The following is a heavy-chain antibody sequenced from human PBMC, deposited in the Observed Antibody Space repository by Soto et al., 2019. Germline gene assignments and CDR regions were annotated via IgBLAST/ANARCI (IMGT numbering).Heavy chain of an antibody. CDR1: GGTFSSYA. V-gene: IGHV1-69*13. CDR2: IIPIFGTA. J-gene: IGHJ5*02. CDR3: ATTGYSSSSRWFDP. D-gene: IGHD6-6*01. Sequence: ASVKVSCKASGGTFSSYAISWVRQAPGQGLEWMGGIIPIFGTANYAQKFQGRVTITADASTSTAYMELSSLRSEDTAVYYCATTGYSSSSRWFDPWGQGTMVTVXS.